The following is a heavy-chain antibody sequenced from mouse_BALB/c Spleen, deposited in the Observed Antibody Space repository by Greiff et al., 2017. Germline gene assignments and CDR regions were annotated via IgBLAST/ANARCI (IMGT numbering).Heavy chain of an antibody. V-gene: IGHV5-9*04. CDR3: ARRYRYDEAWFAY. CDR1: GFTFSSYT. D-gene: IGHD2-14*01. J-gene: IGHJ3*01. CDR2: ISSGGGNT. Sequence: EVQLVESGGGLVKPGGSLKLSCAASGFTFSSYTMSWVRQTPEKRLEWVATISSGGGNTYYPDSVKGRFTISRDNARNILYLQMSSLRSEDTAMYYCARRYRYDEAWFAYWGQGTLVTVSA.